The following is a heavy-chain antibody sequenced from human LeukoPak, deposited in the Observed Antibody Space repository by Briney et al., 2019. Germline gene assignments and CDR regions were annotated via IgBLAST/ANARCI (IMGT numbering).Heavy chain of an antibody. Sequence: PSETLSLTCTVSGGSLSNYYWSWIRQPPGKGLEWIGYIFYSGSTNYNPSLKSRVTISVDTSKNQFSLKLSSVTAADTAVYYCAFGEPFRVDYWGQGTLVTVSS. J-gene: IGHJ4*02. CDR2: IFYSGST. V-gene: IGHV4-59*01. D-gene: IGHD3-10*01. CDR1: GGSLSNYY. CDR3: AFGEPFRVDY.